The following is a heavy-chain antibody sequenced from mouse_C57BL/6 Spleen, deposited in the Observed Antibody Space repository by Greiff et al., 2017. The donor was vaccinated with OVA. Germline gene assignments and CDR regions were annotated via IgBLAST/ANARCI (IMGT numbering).Heavy chain of an antibody. J-gene: IGHJ4*01. Sequence: QVQLQQSGAELAKPGASVKLSCKASGYTFTSYWMHWVKQRPGQGLEWIGYINPSSGYTKYNQKFKDKATLTADKSSSTAYMQLSRLTYEDSAVENCASGGTTVVDAMDDWGQGTSVTVSS. V-gene: IGHV1-7*01. D-gene: IGHD1-1*01. CDR1: GYTFTSYW. CDR3: ASGGTTVVDAMDD. CDR2: INPSSGYT.